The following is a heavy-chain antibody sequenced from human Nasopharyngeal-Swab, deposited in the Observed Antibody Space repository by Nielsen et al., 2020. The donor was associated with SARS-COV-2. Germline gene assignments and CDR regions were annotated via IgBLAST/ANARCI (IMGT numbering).Heavy chain of an antibody. V-gene: IGHV3-33*01. CDR3: ARDSSSSDADAFDI. Sequence: GALRLSCAASGFTFSSYGMHWVRQAPGKGLEWVAVIWYDGSNKYYADSVKGRFTISRDNSKNTLYLQMNSLRAEDTAVYYCARDSSSSDADAFDIWGQGTMVTVSS. CDR1: GFTFSSYG. D-gene: IGHD6-6*01. CDR2: IWYDGSNK. J-gene: IGHJ3*02.